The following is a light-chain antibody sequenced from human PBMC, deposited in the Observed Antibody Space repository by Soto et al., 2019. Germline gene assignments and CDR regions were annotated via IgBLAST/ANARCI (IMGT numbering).Light chain of an antibody. V-gene: IGKV3-11*01. CDR1: QSVATY. J-gene: IGKJ5*01. CDR3: QQHVRWPIT. Sequence: ESVLTQSPATLSLSPGERATLSCRASQSVATYVAWYQQKPGQAPRLLIYDAFNRATGTPARFSGSGSGTDFTLTISSLEPEDSAVYYCQQHVRWPITFGQGTRLEI. CDR2: DAF.